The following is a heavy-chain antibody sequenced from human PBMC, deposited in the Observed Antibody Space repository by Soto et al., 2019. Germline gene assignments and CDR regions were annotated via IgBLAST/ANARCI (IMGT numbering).Heavy chain of an antibody. J-gene: IGHJ5*02. V-gene: IGHV4-39*01. CDR3: ASTVRGVIINWFDP. CDR1: GGSISSSSYY. CDR2: IYYSGST. D-gene: IGHD3-10*01. Sequence: SETLSLTCTVSGGSISSSSYYWGWIRQPPGKGLEWIGSIYYSGSTYYNPSLKSRVTISVDTSKNQFSLKLSSVTAADTAVYYCASTVRGVIINWFDPWGQGTLVTVSS.